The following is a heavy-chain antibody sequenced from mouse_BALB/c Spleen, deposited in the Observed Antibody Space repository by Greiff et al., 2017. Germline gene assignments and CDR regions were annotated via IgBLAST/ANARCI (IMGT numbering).Heavy chain of an antibody. CDR3: ARREGYAMDY. V-gene: IGHV1S137*01. CDR2: ISTYYGDA. J-gene: IGHJ4*01. Sequence: VHLVESGAELVRPGVSVKISCKGSGYTFTDYAMHWVKQSHAKSLEWIGVISTYYGDASYNQKFKGKATMTVDKSSSTAYMELARLTSEDSAIYYCARREGYAMDYWGQGTSVTVSS. CDR1: GYTFTDYA.